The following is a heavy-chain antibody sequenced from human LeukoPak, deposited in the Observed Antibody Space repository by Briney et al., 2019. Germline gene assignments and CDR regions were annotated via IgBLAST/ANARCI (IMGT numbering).Heavy chain of an antibody. J-gene: IGHJ4*02. CDR3: AREGGYLQLRYFDY. V-gene: IGHV4-38-2*02. CDR1: GYSISSGYY. CDR2: IYHSGST. Sequence: SETLSLTCTVSGYSISSGYYWGWIRQPPGKGLAWIGSIYHSGSTYYNPSPKSRVTISVDTSKNQFSLKLSSVTAADTAVYYCAREGGYLQLRYFDYWGQGTLVTVSS. D-gene: IGHD5-24*01.